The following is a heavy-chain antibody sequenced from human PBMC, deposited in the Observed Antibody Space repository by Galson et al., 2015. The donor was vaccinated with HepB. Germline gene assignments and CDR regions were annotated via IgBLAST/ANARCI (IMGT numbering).Heavy chain of an antibody. CDR1: GFTVSSNY. CDR3: SKDGIMVANNPYQLQF. D-gene: IGHD2-15*01. CDR2: ITSSGGKT. V-gene: IGHV3-53*01. J-gene: IGHJ4*02. Sequence: SLRLSCAASGFTVSSNYMSWVHQAPGKGLEWVSSITSSGGKTYYTDSVKGRFTISRDNSRNTVLLQLNSLRAEDTAVYYCSKDGIMVANNPYQLQFWSQGTLFIVSS.